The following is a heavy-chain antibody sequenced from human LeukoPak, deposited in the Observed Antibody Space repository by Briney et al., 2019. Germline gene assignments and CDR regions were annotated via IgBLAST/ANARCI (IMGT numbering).Heavy chain of an antibody. J-gene: IGHJ4*02. V-gene: IGHV4-59*08. CDR3: ARARFGELFPGY. CDR1: GGSISSYY. D-gene: IGHD3-10*01. Sequence: SETLSLTCTVSGGSISSYYWSWIRQPPGKGLEWVGYVFYSGSTNYNPSLKSRVTISVDTSKNQFSLKLSSVTAADTAVYYCARARFGELFPGYWGQGTLVTVSS. CDR2: VFYSGST.